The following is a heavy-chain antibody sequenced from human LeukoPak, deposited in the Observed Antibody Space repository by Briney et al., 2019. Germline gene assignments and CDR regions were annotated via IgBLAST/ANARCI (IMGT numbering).Heavy chain of an antibody. D-gene: IGHD6-13*01. CDR3: ARDHVRQQRYGGIGY. J-gene: IGHJ4*02. CDR1: GYTFTSHD. CDR2: INPNSGGT. Sequence: ASVKVSCKASGYTFTSHDINWVRQATGQGLEWMGWINPNSGGTNYAQKFQGRVTMTRDTSISTAYMELSRLRSDDTAVYYCARDHVRQQRYGGIGYWGQGTLVTVSS. V-gene: IGHV1-2*02.